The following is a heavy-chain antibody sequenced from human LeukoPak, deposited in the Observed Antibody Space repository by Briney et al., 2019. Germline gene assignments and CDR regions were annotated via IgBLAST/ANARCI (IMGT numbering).Heavy chain of an antibody. CDR2: ISYDGSNK. J-gene: IGHJ4*02. D-gene: IGHD5-24*01. CDR3: AKDVGEVRWSLDF. V-gene: IGHV3-30*18. CDR1: GFTFSNYG. Sequence: GTSLRLSCAVSGFTFSNYGMHWVRQAPGKGLEWVALISYDGSNKYYSESVKGRFTISRDNSKNTLYLQMNSLRADDTAAYYCAKDVGEVRWSLDFWGQGTLVTVSS.